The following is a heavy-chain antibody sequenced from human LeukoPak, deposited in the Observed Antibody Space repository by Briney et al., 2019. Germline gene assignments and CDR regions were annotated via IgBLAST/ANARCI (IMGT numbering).Heavy chain of an antibody. Sequence: GGSLRLSCAASGFTFSSYAMRWVRQAPGKGLEYVSAISSNGGSTYYANSVKGRFTISRDNSKNTLYLQMGSLRAEDMAVYYCARIPAVAGRRNYYYYYMDVWGKGTTVTVSS. V-gene: IGHV3-64*01. CDR2: ISSNGGST. CDR1: GFTFSSYA. J-gene: IGHJ6*03. CDR3: ARIPAVAGRRNYYYYYMDV. D-gene: IGHD6-19*01.